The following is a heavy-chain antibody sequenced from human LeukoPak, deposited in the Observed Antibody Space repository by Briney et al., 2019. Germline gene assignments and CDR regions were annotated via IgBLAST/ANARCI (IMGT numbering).Heavy chain of an antibody. V-gene: IGHV4-59*11. CDR3: ARGSPYYDFWSGYYTGLWDYFDY. CDR1: GGSITSHY. CDR2: IDHSGST. J-gene: IGHJ4*02. D-gene: IGHD3-3*01. Sequence: SETLSLTCTVSGGSITSHYWSWIRQPPGKGLEWIGYIDHSGSTNYNPSLTSRVTISVDTSKNQFSLKLSSVTAADTAVYYCARGSPYYDFWSGYYTGLWDYFDYWGQGTLVTVSS.